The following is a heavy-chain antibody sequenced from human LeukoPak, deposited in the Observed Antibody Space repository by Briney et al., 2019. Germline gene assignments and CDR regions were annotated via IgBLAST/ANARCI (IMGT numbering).Heavy chain of an antibody. J-gene: IGHJ4*02. CDR2: IHTSGST. CDR3: ARSQSQSGSYRYYFAF. Sequence: PSETLSLTCTVSGGSISSYYWTWIRQPAGKGLEWIGRIHTSGSTNHNPSLKSRVTMSVDTSNNQFSLRLSSVTAADTAVYYCARSQSQSGSYRYYFAFWGQGTLVTVSS. CDR1: GGSISSYY. V-gene: IGHV4-4*07. D-gene: IGHD3-16*02.